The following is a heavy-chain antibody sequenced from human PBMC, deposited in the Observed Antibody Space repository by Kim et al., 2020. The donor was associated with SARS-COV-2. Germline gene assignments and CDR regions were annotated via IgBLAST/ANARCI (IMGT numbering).Heavy chain of an antibody. J-gene: IGHJ6*02. CDR1: GGSISSYY. CDR3: ARGTMVRGVIITTYYYYGMDV. D-gene: IGHD3-10*01. CDR2: IYYSGST. Sequence: SETLSLTCTVSGGSISSYYWSWIRQPPGKGLEWIGYIYYSGSTNYNPSLKSRVTISVDTSKNQFSLKLSSVTAADTAVYYCARGTMVRGVIITTYYYYGMDVWGQGTTVTVSS. V-gene: IGHV4-59*08.